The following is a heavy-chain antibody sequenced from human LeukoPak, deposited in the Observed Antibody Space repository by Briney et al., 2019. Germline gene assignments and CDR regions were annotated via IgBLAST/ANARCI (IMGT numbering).Heavy chain of an antibody. CDR3: AKSQEDVAMKITLGVH. V-gene: IGHV3-30*04. CDR1: GFTFSSYA. J-gene: IGHJ4*02. Sequence: GGSLRLSCAASGFTFSSYAMHWVRQAPGKGLEWVAVISYDGSNKYYAESVRGRLTISRDNAKNTLNLQLSSLRVEDTATYYCAKSQEDVAMKITLGVHWGQGTLVTVSS. CDR2: ISYDGSNK. D-gene: IGHD1-14*01.